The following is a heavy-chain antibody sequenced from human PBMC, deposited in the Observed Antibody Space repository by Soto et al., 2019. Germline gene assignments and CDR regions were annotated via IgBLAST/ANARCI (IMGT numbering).Heavy chain of an antibody. V-gene: IGHV4-61*01. D-gene: IGHD2-21*02. CDR1: GGSVSSGSYY. CDR3: AREYLYGGNSHYFDY. CDR2: IHYSGST. J-gene: IGHJ4*02. Sequence: PETLSLTCTVSGGSVSSGSYYWNWIRQPPGKGLEWTGYIHYSGSTNYNPSLKSRVTISVDTSKNQFSLKLSSVTAADTAVYYCAREYLYGGNSHYFDYWGQGTLVTVSS.